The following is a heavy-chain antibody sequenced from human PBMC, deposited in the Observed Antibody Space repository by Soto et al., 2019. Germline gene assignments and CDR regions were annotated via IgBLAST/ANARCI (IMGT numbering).Heavy chain of an antibody. J-gene: IGHJ3*02. CDR1: GYTFTSYG. CDR2: ISAYNGNT. D-gene: IGHD3-9*01. V-gene: IGHV1-18*01. Sequence: ASVKVSCKASGYTFTSYGISWVRQAPGQGLEWMGWISAYNGNTNYAQKLQGRVTMTTDTSTSTAYMELRSRRSDDTAVYYCARDDKYYDILTGYYRRRGNDAFDIWGQGTMVTVSS. CDR3: ARDDKYYDILTGYYRRRGNDAFDI.